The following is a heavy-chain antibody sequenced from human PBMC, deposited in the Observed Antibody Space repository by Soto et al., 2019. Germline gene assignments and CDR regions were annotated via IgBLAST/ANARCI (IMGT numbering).Heavy chain of an antibody. CDR3: AKDHRGIAAAGTGYYFDY. CDR2: ISGSGGST. V-gene: IGHV3-23*01. CDR1: GFTFSSYA. J-gene: IGHJ4*02. D-gene: IGHD6-13*01. Sequence: GGSLRLSCAASGFTFSSYAMSWVRQAPGKGLEWVSAISGSGGSTYYADSVKGRFTISRDNSKNTLYLQMNSLRAEDTAVYYCAKDHRGIAAAGTGYYFDYWGQGTLVTVSS.